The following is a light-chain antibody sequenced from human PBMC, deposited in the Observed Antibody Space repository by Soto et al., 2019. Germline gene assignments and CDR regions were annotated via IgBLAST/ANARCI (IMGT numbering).Light chain of an antibody. V-gene: IGLV2-8*01. CDR3: SSFAANNNV. J-gene: IGLJ1*01. CDR2: EVS. Sequence: QSVLTQPPSASGSPGQSVTISCTGTSSDVGGYNYVSWYQQHPGKAPKLMIYEVSKRPSGVPDRFSGSKSGNTDSLTVSGLQAEDEADYYCSSFAANNNVFGTGTKVTVX. CDR1: SSDVGGYNY.